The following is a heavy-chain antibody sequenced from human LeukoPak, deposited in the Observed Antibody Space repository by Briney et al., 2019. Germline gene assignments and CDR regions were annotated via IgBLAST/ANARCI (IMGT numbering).Heavy chain of an antibody. J-gene: IGHJ4*02. CDR1: GFTFSSYA. V-gene: IGHV3-23*01. CDR2: ISGSGGST. CDR3: AKWGFYDYVWGSYRYTKGDNDY. Sequence: GGSLRLSCAASGFTFSSYAMSWVRQAPGKGLEWVSAISGSGGSTYYADSVKGRFTISRDNSKNTLYLQMNSLRAEDTAVYYCAKWGFYDYVWGSYRYTKGDNDYWGQGTLVTVSS. D-gene: IGHD3-16*02.